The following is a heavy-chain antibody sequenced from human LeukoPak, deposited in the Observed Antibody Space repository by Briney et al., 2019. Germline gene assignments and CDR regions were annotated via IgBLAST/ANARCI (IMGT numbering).Heavy chain of an antibody. V-gene: IGHV3-9*01. CDR2: INWKSDKI. Sequence: GGSLRLSCVGSGYSFDEYAMHWVRQAPGKGLEWVSGINWKSDKIGYADSVKGRFTISRDNSRNSLYLQMNSLRVEDTALYYCAREGNDGYSYGYDYWGQGTLVTVSS. CDR1: GYSFDEYA. J-gene: IGHJ4*02. D-gene: IGHD5-18*01. CDR3: AREGNDGYSYGYDY.